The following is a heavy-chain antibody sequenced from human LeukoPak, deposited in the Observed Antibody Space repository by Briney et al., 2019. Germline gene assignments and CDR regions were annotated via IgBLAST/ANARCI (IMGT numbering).Heavy chain of an antibody. J-gene: IGHJ4*02. V-gene: IGHV4-39*01. Sequence: SETLSLTCTVSGGSISSSSYYWGWIRQPPGKGLEWIGEINHSGSTNYNPSLKSRVTISVDTSKNQFSLKLSSVTAADTAVYYCARQGQFDYWGQGTLVTVSS. CDR1: GGSISSSSYY. CDR3: ARQGQFDY. CDR2: INHSGST.